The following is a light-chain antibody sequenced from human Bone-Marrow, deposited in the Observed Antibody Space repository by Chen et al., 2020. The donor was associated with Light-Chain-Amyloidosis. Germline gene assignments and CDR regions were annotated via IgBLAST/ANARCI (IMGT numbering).Light chain of an antibody. CDR1: DLPTKY. Sequence: SYELPQPPSVSVSPGQTARITCSGDDLPTKYAYWYQQEPVQAPVLVIDRDTERPSGISERFCGSTSGTTATLSISGGRGEDEADYHCQSADSSVTYEVIFGGGTKLTVL. CDR3: QSADSSVTYEVI. CDR2: RDT. V-gene: IGLV3-25*03. J-gene: IGLJ2*01.